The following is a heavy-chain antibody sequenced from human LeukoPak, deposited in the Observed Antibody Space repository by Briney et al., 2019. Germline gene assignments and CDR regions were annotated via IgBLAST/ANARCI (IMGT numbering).Heavy chain of an antibody. Sequence: GGSLRLSCAASGFTFSSYAMSWVRQAPGKGLEWVSAISTSDGTTYYADSVKGRFTISRDNSKNTLYLPMNSLRAEDTAVYYCAKGTYYYDSSGYYGGYYFDYWGQGTLVTVSS. J-gene: IGHJ4*02. CDR2: ISTSDGTT. CDR1: GFTFSSYA. V-gene: IGHV3-23*01. CDR3: AKGTYYYDSSGYYGGYYFDY. D-gene: IGHD3-22*01.